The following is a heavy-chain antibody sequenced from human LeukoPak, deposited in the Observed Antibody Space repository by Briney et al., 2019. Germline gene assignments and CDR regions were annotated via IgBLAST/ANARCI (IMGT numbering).Heavy chain of an antibody. CDR2: IYYSGST. V-gene: IGHV4-59*05. CDR3: ASVYVWGSYRIPFDY. D-gene: IGHD3-16*02. J-gene: IGHJ4*02. CDR1: GGSISSYY. Sequence: SETLSLTCTVSGGSISSYYWSWIRQPPGKGLEWIGSIYYSGSTYYNPSLKSRVTISVDTSKNQFSLKLSSVTAADTAVYYCASVYVWGSYRIPFDYWGQGTLVTVSS.